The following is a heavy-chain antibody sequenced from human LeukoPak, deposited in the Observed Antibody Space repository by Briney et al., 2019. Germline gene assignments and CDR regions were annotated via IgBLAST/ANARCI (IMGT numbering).Heavy chain of an antibody. CDR3: ALDNWNEFDP. Sequence: ASVKVSCKASGYCFSSNAISWVRQAPGQGLEWVGWVSTYNSDTNYAPRFQGRVTMTKDTSTSTVYMELRSLRTDDTAVYYCALDNWNEFDPWGQGTLVTVSS. CDR1: GYCFSSNA. CDR2: VSTYNSDT. D-gene: IGHD1-20*01. V-gene: IGHV1-18*01. J-gene: IGHJ5*02.